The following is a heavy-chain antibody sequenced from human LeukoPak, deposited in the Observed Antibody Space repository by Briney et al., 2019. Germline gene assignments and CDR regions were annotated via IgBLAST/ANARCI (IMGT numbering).Heavy chain of an antibody. Sequence: SVKVSCKASGRTFSIYALSWGRQAPGQGLEWRGRIIPILDVTNYAQKFQGRLTITADKSTSTAYMDLGSLRSEDTAVYYCAREGRPLRYFDWLLSPFDYWGQGTLVTVSS. CDR3: AREGRPLRYFDWLLSPFDY. D-gene: IGHD3-9*01. CDR1: GRTFSIYA. V-gene: IGHV1-69*04. J-gene: IGHJ4*02. CDR2: IIPILDVT.